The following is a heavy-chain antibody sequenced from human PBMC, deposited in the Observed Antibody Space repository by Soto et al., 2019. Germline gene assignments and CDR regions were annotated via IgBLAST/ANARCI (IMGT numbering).Heavy chain of an antibody. CDR3: AIEPGYSHLGVMDV. D-gene: IGHD5-18*01. V-gene: IGHV6-1*01. J-gene: IGHJ6*02. CDR2: TYYRSKWYN. Sequence: PSQTLSLTCAISGESVSSNSATWNWIRQSPSRGLEWLGRTYYRSKWYNDYAVSVKSRITINPDTSKNLFSLHLNSVTPEDTAVYYCAIEPGYSHLGVMDVCGQGTTVTVSS. CDR1: GESVSSNSAT.